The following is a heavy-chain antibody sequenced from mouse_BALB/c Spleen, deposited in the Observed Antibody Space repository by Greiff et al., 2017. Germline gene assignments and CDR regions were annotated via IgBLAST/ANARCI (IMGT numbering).Heavy chain of an antibody. CDR2: IYPSDSYT. V-gene: IGHV1-69*02. Sequence: VKLQQPGAELVRPGASVKLSCKASGYTFTSYWINWVKQRPGQGLEWIGNIYPSDSYTNYNQKFKDKATLTVDKSSSTAYMQLSSPTSEDSAVYYCTRGRGITTVSDYWGQGTTLTVSS. D-gene: IGHD1-1*01. CDR3: TRGRGITTVSDY. CDR1: GYTFTSYW. J-gene: IGHJ2*01.